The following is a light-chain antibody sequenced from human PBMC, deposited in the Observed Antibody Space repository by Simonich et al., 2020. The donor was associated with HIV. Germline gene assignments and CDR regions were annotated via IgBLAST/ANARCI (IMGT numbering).Light chain of an antibody. Sequence: QSVLTQPPSVSGAPGQRVTISCTGSSSNIGAGYDVHWYQQLPGRAPKLLIYGNNNRPSGVPDRFSGSKSGTSASLAITGLQAEDEADYYCQSYDSSLSGSKVFGGGTKLTVL. V-gene: IGLV1-40*01. CDR3: QSYDSSLSGSKV. J-gene: IGLJ3*02. CDR2: GNN. CDR1: SSNIGAGYD.